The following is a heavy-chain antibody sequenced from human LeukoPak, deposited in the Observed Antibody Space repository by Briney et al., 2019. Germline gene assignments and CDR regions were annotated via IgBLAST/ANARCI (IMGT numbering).Heavy chain of an antibody. D-gene: IGHD2-21*02. J-gene: IGHJ6*03. CDR2: IKQDGSEK. CDR1: GFTFSSYW. Sequence: GGSLRLSCAASGFTFSSYWMSWVRQAPGKGLEWVGNIKQDGSEKYYVDSVKGRFTISRDNARSSLYLQMNSLRAEDTAVYYCARNGAPVVTAITPYYYYMDVWGKGTTVTVSS. V-gene: IGHV3-7*01. CDR3: ARNGAPVVTAITPYYYYMDV.